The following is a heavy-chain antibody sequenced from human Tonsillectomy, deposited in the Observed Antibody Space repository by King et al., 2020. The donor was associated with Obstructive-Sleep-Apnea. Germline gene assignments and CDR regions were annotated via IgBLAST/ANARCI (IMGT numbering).Heavy chain of an antibody. CDR1: GYTFTSYD. CDR3: ARGRKWLDIDY. CDR2: RNPNSGNK. D-gene: IGHD6-19*01. Sequence: AQLVQSGAEVKKPGASVKVSCKASGYTFTSYDINWVRQATGKGLEWIGWRNPNSGNKGYGQKVQGRGTLTRNTPIRTAYMELRSLRSEDTAVYYWARGRKWLDIDYWGQGSLVTVSS. V-gene: IGHV1-8*01. J-gene: IGHJ4*02.